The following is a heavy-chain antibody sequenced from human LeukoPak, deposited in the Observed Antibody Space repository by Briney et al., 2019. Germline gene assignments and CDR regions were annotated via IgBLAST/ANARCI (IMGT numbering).Heavy chain of an antibody. CDR2: IYYSGST. J-gene: IGHJ5*02. V-gene: IGHV4-39*07. CDR3: AREPTMIVVVHNWFDP. CDR1: GGSISSRSYY. Sequence: SETLSLTCTVSGGSISSRSYYWGWIRQPPGKGLEWIGSIYYSGSTYYNPSLKSRVTISVDTSKNQFSLKLSSVTAADTAVYYCAREPTMIVVVHNWFDPWGQGTLVTVSS. D-gene: IGHD3-22*01.